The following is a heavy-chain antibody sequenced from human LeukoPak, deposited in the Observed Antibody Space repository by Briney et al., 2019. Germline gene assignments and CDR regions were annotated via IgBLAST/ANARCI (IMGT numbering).Heavy chain of an antibody. CDR3: ATLPFTTDYYYGMDV. V-gene: IGHV3-53*04. D-gene: IGHD3-22*01. CDR1: GFTVSSNY. Sequence: PGGSLRLSCAASGFTVSSNYMSWVRQAPGKGLEWVSVIYSGGSTYYADSVKGRFTISRHNSKNTLYLQMNSLRAEDTAVYYCATLPFTTDYYYGMDVWGQGTTVTVSS. CDR2: IYSGGST. J-gene: IGHJ6*02.